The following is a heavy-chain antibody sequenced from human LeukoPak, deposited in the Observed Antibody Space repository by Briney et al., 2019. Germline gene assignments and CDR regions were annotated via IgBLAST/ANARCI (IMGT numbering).Heavy chain of an antibody. CDR1: GGSFSGYY. CDR3: ARAPQYDDSSGYED. Sequence: PSETLSLTCAGHGGSFSGYYWSWIRQPPGKGLEWIGEINHSGSTNYNPSLKSRVTISVDTSKNQFSLKLSSVTAADTAVYYCARAPQYDDSSGYEDWGQGTLVTVSS. CDR2: INHSGST. D-gene: IGHD3-22*01. J-gene: IGHJ4*02. V-gene: IGHV4-34*01.